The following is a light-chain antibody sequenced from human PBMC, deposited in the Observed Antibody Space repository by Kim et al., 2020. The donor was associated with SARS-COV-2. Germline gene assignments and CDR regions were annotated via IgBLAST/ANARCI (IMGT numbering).Light chain of an antibody. J-gene: IGLJ2*01. CDR2: GKN. CDR1: SLRSYY. CDR3: NSRDSSGYHLV. V-gene: IGLV3-19*01. Sequence: ALGQTVRITCQGDSLRSYYASWYQQKPGQAPVLVIYGKNDRPSGIPDRFSGSRSGNTASLTITGAQAEDEADYYCNSRDSSGYHLVFGGGTKLTVL.